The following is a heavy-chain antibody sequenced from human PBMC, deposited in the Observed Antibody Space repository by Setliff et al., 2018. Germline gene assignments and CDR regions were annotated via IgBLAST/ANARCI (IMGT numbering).Heavy chain of an antibody. CDR2: MNPNSGNT. J-gene: IGHJ4*02. Sequence: ASVKVSCKASGYTFTSYDINWVRQATGQGLERMGWMNPNSGNTGYAQKFQGRVTMTRNTSISTAYMDLSSLRFEDTAVYYCARDRAGDYSFDYWGQGTLVTVSS. V-gene: IGHV1-8*02. D-gene: IGHD4-17*01. CDR1: GYTFTSYD. CDR3: ARDRAGDYSFDY.